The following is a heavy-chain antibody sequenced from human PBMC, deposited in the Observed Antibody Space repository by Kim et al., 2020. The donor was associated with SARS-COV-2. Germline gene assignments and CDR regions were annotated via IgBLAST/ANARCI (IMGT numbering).Heavy chain of an antibody. Sequence: KYYADSVRGRFTISRDNSKNTLNLQMNTLRAEDTALCYCATPLGEFFGMDIWGQGTTVTVSS. D-gene: IGHD3-10*01. CDR3: ATPLGEFFGMDI. V-gene: IGHV3-30*01. CDR2: K. J-gene: IGHJ6*02.